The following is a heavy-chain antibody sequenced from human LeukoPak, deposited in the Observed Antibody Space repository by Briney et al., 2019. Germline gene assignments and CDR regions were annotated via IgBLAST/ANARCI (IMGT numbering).Heavy chain of an antibody. Sequence: SVKVSCKASGGTFSSYAISWVRQAPGQGLEWMGAIIPIFGTANYAQKFQGRVTVTTDESTSTAYMELSSLRSEDTAVYYCARDRVVVGIRGYYFDYWGQGTLVTVSS. CDR2: IIPIFGTA. J-gene: IGHJ4*02. D-gene: IGHD3-22*01. V-gene: IGHV1-69*05. CDR3: ARDRVVVGIRGYYFDY. CDR1: GGTFSSYA.